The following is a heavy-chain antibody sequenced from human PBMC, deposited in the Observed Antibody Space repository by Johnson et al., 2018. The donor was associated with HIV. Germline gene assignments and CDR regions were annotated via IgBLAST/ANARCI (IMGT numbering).Heavy chain of an antibody. CDR3: AKVLVAGDAFDI. V-gene: IGHV3-33*06. CDR1: GFSFRNYG. J-gene: IGHJ3*02. D-gene: IGHD2-15*01. Sequence: QVQLVESGGGVVQPGRSLRLSCAASGFSFRNYGMHWVRQAPGKGLEWVALIWDDGSNKYYADSVTGRFPISRDNSKNTLYLQMNSLRAEYTAVYYCAKVLVAGDAFDIWGQGTMVTVSS. CDR2: IWDDGSNK.